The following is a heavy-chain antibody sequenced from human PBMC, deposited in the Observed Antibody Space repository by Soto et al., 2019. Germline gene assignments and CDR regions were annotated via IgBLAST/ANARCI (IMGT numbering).Heavy chain of an antibody. CDR2: ISGSGGST. CDR1: GFTFSSYA. V-gene: IGHV3-23*01. CDR3: AKHYDFWSGSWDYFDY. Sequence: GGSLRLSCAASGFTFSSYAMSWVRQAPGKGLEWVSAISGSGGSTYYADSVKGRFTISRDNSKNTLYLQMNSLRAEDTAVYYCAKHYDFWSGSWDYFDYWGQGTLVTVSS. J-gene: IGHJ4*02. D-gene: IGHD3-3*01.